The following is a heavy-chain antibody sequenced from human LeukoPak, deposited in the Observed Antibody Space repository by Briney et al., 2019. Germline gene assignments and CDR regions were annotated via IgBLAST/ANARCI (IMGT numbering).Heavy chain of an antibody. V-gene: IGHV2-70*04. D-gene: IGHD6-13*01. CDR2: IDWDDDT. CDR1: GFSLSTSGVR. J-gene: IGHJ4*02. Sequence: SGPTLVNPTQTLTLTCTFSGFSLSTSGVRVSWIRQPPGKALEWLARIDWDDDTFYAPSLKTRLTISKDTSKNQVVLTMTNMDPVDTATYYCARIYSDSGSYHFDHWGRGTLVTVSS. CDR3: ARIYSDSGSYHFDH.